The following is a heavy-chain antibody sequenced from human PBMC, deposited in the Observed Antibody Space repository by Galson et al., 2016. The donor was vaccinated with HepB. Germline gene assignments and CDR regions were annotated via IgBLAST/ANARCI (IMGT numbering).Heavy chain of an antibody. Sequence: SLRPSCAASGFTFTNFAMHWLRQAPGKGLEWVSAIGGTTTNIFYADSVKGRFTITRDNSKNTLFLEMNSLRAEDTAVYYCATDRSGSYFPTWGQGTRVTVSS. CDR1: GFTFTNFA. V-gene: IGHV3-23*01. D-gene: IGHD3-10*01. CDR2: IGGTTTNI. J-gene: IGHJ4*02. CDR3: ATDRSGSYFPT.